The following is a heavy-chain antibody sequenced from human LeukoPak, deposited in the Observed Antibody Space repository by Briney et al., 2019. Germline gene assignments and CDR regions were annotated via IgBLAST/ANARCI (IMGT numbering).Heavy chain of an antibody. CDR1: GFAFRTYA. J-gene: IGHJ4*02. CDR2: ISTGGKT. D-gene: IGHD1-26*01. Sequence: GGSLRLSCAASGFAFRTYAMSWVRQAPGKGLDWVSAISTGGKTYYADSVKGRFTISRDNSKNTLSLQMNSLRAEDTAVYYCAKGKRWELPFDYWGQGTLVTVSS. CDR3: AKGKRWELPFDY. V-gene: IGHV3-23*01.